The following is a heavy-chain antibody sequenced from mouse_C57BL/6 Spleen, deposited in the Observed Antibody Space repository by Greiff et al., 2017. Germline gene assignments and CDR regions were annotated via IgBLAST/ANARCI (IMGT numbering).Heavy chain of an antibody. Sequence: QVLLQQPGAELVQPGASVKLSCKASGYTFTSYWMQWVKQRPGQGLEWIGRIDPKSGGNTYNEKFKGKARLTVDKPSSTAYMQLSRLTSEDSAVYNGARESTTVVEGVWVAYWGQGTMVTVSA. CDR1: GYTFTSYW. CDR3: ARESTTVVEGVWVAY. D-gene: IGHD1-1*01. V-gene: IGHV1-72*01. J-gene: IGHJ3*01. CDR2: IDPKSGGN.